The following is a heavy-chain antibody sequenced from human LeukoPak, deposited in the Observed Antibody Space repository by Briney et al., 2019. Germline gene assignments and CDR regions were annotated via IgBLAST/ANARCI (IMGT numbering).Heavy chain of an antibody. D-gene: IGHD2-15*01. CDR3: ATSPRNLIVVVVAATGGYFDY. J-gene: IGHJ4*02. CDR1: GDSFSPYY. Sequence: SETLSLTCTVSGDSFSPYYWGWIRQPAGIGLEWIGRIYTTGSPDYNPSLRSRVTLSLDMSKNQVSLKLTSVTAADTAVYYCATSPRNLIVVVVAATGGYFDYWGQGTLVTVSS. V-gene: IGHV4-4*07. CDR2: IYTTGSP.